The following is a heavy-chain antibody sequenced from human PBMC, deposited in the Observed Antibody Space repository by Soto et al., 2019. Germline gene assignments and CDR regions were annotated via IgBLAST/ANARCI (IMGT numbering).Heavy chain of an antibody. CDR2: IIPIFGTA. Sequence: ASVKVSCKASGGTFSSYAISWVRQAPGQGLEWMGGIIPIFGTANYAQKFQGRVTITADESTSTAYMELSSLRSEDTAVYYCAAEMATITRSAFDIWGQGTMVTVSS. CDR1: GGTFSSYA. J-gene: IGHJ3*02. D-gene: IGHD5-12*01. CDR3: AAEMATITRSAFDI. V-gene: IGHV1-69*13.